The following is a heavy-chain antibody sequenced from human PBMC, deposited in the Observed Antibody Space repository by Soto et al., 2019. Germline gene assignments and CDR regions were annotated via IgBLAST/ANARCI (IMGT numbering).Heavy chain of an antibody. J-gene: IGHJ1*01. D-gene: IGHD3-10*01. V-gene: IGHV4-30-4*01. CDR1: GGSISSGDYY. Sequence: SETLSLTCTVSGGSISSGDYYWSWIRQPPGKGLEWIGYIYYSGSTYYNPSLKGRVTITVDTSKNQFSLKLSSVTAADTAVYYCAREPGRYDGALEYFQHWGQGTLVTVSS. CDR3: AREPGRYDGALEYFQH. CDR2: IYYSGST.